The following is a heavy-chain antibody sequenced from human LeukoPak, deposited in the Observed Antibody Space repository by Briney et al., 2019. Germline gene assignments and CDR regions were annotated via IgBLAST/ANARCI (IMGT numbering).Heavy chain of an antibody. CDR2: IKQDGSEK. J-gene: IGHJ6*02. V-gene: IGHV3-7*01. CDR1: AFTFNTYW. D-gene: IGHD2-2*01. Sequence: GGSLRLSCAASAFTFNTYWMTWVRQAPGKGLEWVASIKQDGSEKYYVDSVKGRFTISRDNAKNSLYLQMNSLRAEDTALYYCARAGRGIVVIDDCGVDVWGQGTTVTVSS. CDR3: ARAGRGIVVIDDCGVDV.